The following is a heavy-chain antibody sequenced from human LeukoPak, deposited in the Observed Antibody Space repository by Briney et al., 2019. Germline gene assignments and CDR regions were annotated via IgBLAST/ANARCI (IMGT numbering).Heavy chain of an antibody. V-gene: IGHV4-61*05. J-gene: IGHJ4*02. Sequence: SETLSLTCTVSGGSISSSSYYWGWIRQPPGKGLEWIGYIYYSGSTNYNPSLKSRVTISVDTSKNQFSLKLSSVTAADTAVYYCARVNYYDSSGYYYPEYWGQGTLVTVSS. CDR2: IYYSGST. CDR3: ARVNYYDSSGYYYPEY. CDR1: GGSISSSSYY. D-gene: IGHD3-22*01.